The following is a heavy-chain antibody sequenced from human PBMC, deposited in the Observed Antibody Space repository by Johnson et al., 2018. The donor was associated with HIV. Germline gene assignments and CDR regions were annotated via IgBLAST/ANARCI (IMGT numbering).Heavy chain of an antibody. D-gene: IGHD3-10*01. CDR2: ISFDGCNK. CDR3: AKAMSPMVRGNI. CDR1: GFTFSSYG. V-gene: IGHV3-30*12. Sequence: VQLVASGGGVVQPGRSLRLSCSASGFTFSSYGMHWVRQAPGKGLEGVAVISFDGCNKYYTDSVTGRFTISRDNSKNTLYLQMNRLRAEDTAVYYCAKAMSPMVRGNIWGQGTMVTVSS. J-gene: IGHJ3*02.